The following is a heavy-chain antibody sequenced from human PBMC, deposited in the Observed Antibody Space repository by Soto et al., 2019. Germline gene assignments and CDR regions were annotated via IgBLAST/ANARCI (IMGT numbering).Heavy chain of an antibody. D-gene: IGHD3-22*01. Sequence: LSRTCRVSGASISSYYWSWIRQPPGKGLEWIGYIYYSGSTNYNPSLKSRATISVDTSKNQFSLKLRSVTAADTAVYYCARDMIPALYGMDVWGQGTTVTVSS. J-gene: IGHJ6*02. CDR1: GASISSYY. V-gene: IGHV4-59*01. CDR2: IYYSGST. CDR3: ARDMIPALYGMDV.